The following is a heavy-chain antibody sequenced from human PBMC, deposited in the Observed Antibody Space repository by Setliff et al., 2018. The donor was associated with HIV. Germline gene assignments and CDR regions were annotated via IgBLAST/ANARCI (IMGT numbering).Heavy chain of an antibody. D-gene: IGHD6-13*01. J-gene: IGHJ4*02. V-gene: IGHV4-34*01. CDR2: INHSGSI. Sequence: PSETLSLTCAVYGGSFSGYYWSWIRQPPGKGLEWIGEINHSGSINYNPSLKSRVTISVDTPKNQFSLKLSSVTAADTAVYYCARESPSSSWFYFDFWGQGTLVTVSS. CDR1: GGSFSGYY. CDR3: ARESPSSSWFYFDF.